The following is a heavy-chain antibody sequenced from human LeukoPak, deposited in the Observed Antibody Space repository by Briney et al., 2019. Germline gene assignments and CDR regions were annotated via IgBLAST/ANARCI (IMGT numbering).Heavy chain of an antibody. CDR2: ISSSSSTI. Sequence: GGSLRLSCAASGFTFSSYSMNWVRQAPGKGLEWVSYISSSSSTIYYADSVKGRFTISRDNAKNSLYLQMNSLRAEDTAVYYCASGYYDFWSGYYPGSGDAFDIWGQGTMVTVSS. J-gene: IGHJ3*02. D-gene: IGHD3-3*01. CDR3: ASGYYDFWSGYYPGSGDAFDI. CDR1: GFTFSSYS. V-gene: IGHV3-48*01.